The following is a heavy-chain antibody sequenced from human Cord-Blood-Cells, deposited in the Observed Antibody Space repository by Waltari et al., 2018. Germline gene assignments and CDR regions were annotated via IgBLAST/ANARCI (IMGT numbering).Heavy chain of an antibody. CDR1: GGSFSGYY. D-gene: IGHD1-1*01. J-gene: IGHJ4*02. CDR2: INHSGST. CDR3: ASGGTGTIDY. V-gene: IGHV4-34*01. Sequence: QVQLQQWGAGLLKPSETLSLTCAVYGGSFSGYYWSWIRQPPGKGPEWIGEINHSGSTNYNPSLKSQVTISVDTSKNQVSLKLSSVTAADTAVYYCASGGTGTIDYWGQGTLVTVSS.